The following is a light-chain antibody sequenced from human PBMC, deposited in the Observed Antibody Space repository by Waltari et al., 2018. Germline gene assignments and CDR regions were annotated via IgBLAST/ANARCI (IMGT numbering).Light chain of an antibody. Sequence: DIQMTQFPSTLSASVGDRVTITCRASPSVSSWLAWYQQKPGKAPKLLIYKASTLEGGVPSRFSGSGSGTEFTLNISSLQPDDFATYYCQQYNTYLTFGQGTKVDIK. CDR1: PSVSSW. J-gene: IGKJ1*01. CDR2: KAS. V-gene: IGKV1-5*03. CDR3: QQYNTYLT.